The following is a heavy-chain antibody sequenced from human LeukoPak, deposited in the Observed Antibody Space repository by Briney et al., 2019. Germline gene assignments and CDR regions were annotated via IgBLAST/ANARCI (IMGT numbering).Heavy chain of an antibody. CDR3: ARAGEVGGLNGMLGYFDY. CDR1: GFTFSSYW. Sequence: GGSLRLSCAASGFTFSSYWMSWVRQAPGKGLEWVAVIWYDGSNKYYADSVKGRFTISRDNSKNTLYLQMNSLRAEDTAVYYCARAGEVGGLNGMLGYFDYWGQGTLVTVSS. J-gene: IGHJ4*02. V-gene: IGHV3-33*08. D-gene: IGHD1-26*01. CDR2: IWYDGSNK.